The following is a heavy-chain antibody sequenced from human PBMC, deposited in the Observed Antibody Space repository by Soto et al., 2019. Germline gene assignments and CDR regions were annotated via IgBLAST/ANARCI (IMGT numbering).Heavy chain of an antibody. J-gene: IGHJ4*02. D-gene: IGHD1-1*01. CDR2: INPSGGST. CDR3: ARDLRPRTTGTTSNYFDY. Sequence: ASVKVSCKASGYTFTSYYMHWVRQAPGQGLEWMGIINPSGGSTSYAQKFQGRVTMTRDTSTSTVYMELSSLRSEDTAVYYCARDLRPRTTGTTSNYFDYWGQGTLVTVSS. V-gene: IGHV1-46*01. CDR1: GYTFTSYY.